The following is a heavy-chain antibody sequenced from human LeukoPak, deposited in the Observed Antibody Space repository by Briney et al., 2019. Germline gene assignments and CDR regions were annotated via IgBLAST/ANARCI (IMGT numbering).Heavy chain of an antibody. CDR2: ISGSGGST. CDR3: ARTHVTMIVVVIYYFDY. Sequence: GGSLRLSSAASGFTFSSYAMSWVRQAPGKGLEWVSAISGSGGSTYYADSVKGRFTISRDNSKNTLYLQMNSLRAEDTAVYYCARTHVTMIVVVIYYFDYWGQGTLVTVSS. V-gene: IGHV3-23*01. CDR1: GFTFSSYA. J-gene: IGHJ4*02. D-gene: IGHD3-22*01.